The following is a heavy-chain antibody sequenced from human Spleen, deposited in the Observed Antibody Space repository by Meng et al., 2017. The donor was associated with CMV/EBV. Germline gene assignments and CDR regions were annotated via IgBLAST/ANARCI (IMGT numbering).Heavy chain of an antibody. CDR3: ARDAFITGTTYYYGMDV. CDR2: ISVYNGNT. CDR1: DYTFVNYG. V-gene: IGHV1-18*01. J-gene: IGHJ6*02. Sequence: ASVKVSCKASDYTFVNYGLSWVRQAPGQGLEWEGWISVYNGNTNYAQKFQGRVTMTTDTSTSTAYMELRSLTSHDTAVYYCARDAFITGTTYYYGMDVWGQGTTVTVSS. D-gene: IGHD1-20*01.